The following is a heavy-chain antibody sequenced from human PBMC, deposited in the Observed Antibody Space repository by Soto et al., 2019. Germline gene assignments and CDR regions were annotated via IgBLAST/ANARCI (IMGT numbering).Heavy chain of an antibody. CDR3: ARDGTLYDSSGYYYLY. CDR1: GGTFSRYA. V-gene: IGHV1-69*01. J-gene: IGHJ4*02. Sequence: SVKVSCNASGGTFSRYAIIWVRQAPGQGLEWMGGIIPLFGKANYAQKFQGRVTITADESTSTAYMELSSLRSEDTAVYYCARDGTLYDSSGYYYLYWGQGTLVTVSS. D-gene: IGHD3-22*01. CDR2: IIPLFGKA.